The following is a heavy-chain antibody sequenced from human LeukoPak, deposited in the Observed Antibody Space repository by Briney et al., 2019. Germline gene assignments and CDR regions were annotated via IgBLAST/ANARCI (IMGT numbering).Heavy chain of an antibody. CDR3: AKGFLSGTGFDYDSSGYYRGFDY. CDR1: GFTFSSYG. Sequence: PGGSLRLSCAASGFTFSSYGMHWVRQAPGKGLEWVAFIRYDGSNKYYADSVKGRFTISRDNSKNTLYLQMNSLRAEDTAVYYCAKGFLSGTGFDYDSSGYYRGFDYWGQGTLVTVSS. D-gene: IGHD3-22*01. J-gene: IGHJ4*02. V-gene: IGHV3-30*02. CDR2: IRYDGSNK.